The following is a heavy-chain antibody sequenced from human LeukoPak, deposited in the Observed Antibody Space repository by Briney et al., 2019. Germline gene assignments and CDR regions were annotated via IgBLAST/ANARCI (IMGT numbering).Heavy chain of an antibody. J-gene: IGHJ3*02. CDR2: INHSGST. CDR3: ARRFWIGDAFDI. V-gene: IGHV4-34*01. CDR1: GGSFSGYY. D-gene: IGHD3-3*01. Sequence: SETLSLTRAVYGGSFSGYYWSWIRQPPGKGLEWIGEINHSGSTNYNPSLKSRVTISVDTSKNQFSLKLSSVTAADTAVYYCARRFWIGDAFDIWGQGTMVTVSS.